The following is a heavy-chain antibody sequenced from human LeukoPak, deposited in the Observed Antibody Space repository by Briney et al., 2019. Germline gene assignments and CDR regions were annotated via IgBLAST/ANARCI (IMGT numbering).Heavy chain of an antibody. J-gene: IGHJ6*03. Sequence: ASVKVSCKASGYTFTSYDINWVRQATGQGLEWMGWMNPNSGNTGYAQKFQGRVTMTRNTSISTAYMELSSLRSEDTAVYYCARGPGYSYGYAYYYYYYMDVWGKGTTVTVSS. CDR2: MNPNSGNT. CDR3: ARGPGYSYGYAYYYYYYMDV. V-gene: IGHV1-8*01. CDR1: GYTFTSYD. D-gene: IGHD5-18*01.